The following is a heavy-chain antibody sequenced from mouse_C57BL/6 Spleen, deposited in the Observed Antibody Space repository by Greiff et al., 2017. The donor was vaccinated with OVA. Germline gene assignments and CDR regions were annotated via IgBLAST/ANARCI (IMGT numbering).Heavy chain of an antibody. CDR1: GYTFTSYW. CDR3: ARSMNAFDY. Sequence: QFQLQQPGAELVRPGTSVKLSCKASGYTFTSYWMHWVKQRPGQGLEWIGVIDPSDSYTNYNQKFKGKATLTVDTSSSTAYMQLSSLTSEDSAVYYCARSMNAFDYWGQGTTLTVSS. V-gene: IGHV1-59*01. D-gene: IGHD2-3*01. J-gene: IGHJ2*01. CDR2: IDPSDSYT.